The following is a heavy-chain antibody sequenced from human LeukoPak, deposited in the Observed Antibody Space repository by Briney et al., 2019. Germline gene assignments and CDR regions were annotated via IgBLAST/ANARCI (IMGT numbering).Heavy chain of an antibody. CDR2: IIPIFGTA. V-gene: IGHV1-69*13. CDR1: GGTFSSYA. CDR3: ARESYYGSGSTDY. Sequence: SVKVSCKASGGTFSSYAISWVRQAPGQGLEWMGGIIPIFGTANYAQKFQGRVTITADESTSTAYMELSSLRSEDTAVYYCARESYYGSGSTDYWGQGTLVTVSS. J-gene: IGHJ4*02. D-gene: IGHD3-10*01.